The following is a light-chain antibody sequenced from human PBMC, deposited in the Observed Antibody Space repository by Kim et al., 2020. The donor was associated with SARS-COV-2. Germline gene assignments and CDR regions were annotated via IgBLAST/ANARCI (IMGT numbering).Light chain of an antibody. CDR3: QSFDSSNLWV. CDR2: GAN. J-gene: IGLJ3*02. Sequence: NFMLTQPPSVSESPGRTVTISCTRSSGAFASFYVQWCQQRPGSAPTTVIYGANERPSGVPDRFSASVAQSSGSASLTISGLKTEDEADYYCQSFDSSNLWVFGGGTQLTVL. V-gene: IGLV6-57*03. CDR1: SGAFASFY.